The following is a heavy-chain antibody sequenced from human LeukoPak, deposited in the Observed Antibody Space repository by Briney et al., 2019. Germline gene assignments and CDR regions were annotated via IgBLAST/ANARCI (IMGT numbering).Heavy chain of an antibody. CDR2: IYYSGST. D-gene: IGHD6-13*01. CDR3: ARGLRTAAGIIDY. J-gene: IGHJ4*02. CDR1: GGSISSYY. Sequence: SETLSLTCTVSGGSISSYYWSWIRQPPGKGLEWIGYIYYSGSTNYNPSLQSRVTISVDTSKNQFSLKLSSVTAADTAVYYCARGLRTAAGIIDYWGQGTLVTVSS. V-gene: IGHV4-59*01.